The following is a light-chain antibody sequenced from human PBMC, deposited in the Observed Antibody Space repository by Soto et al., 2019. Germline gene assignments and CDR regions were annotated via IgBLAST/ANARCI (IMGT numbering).Light chain of an antibody. CDR1: QSVLYSFNNKNY. V-gene: IGKV4-1*01. CDR3: QRYYSDPPWP. J-gene: IGKJ1*01. CDR2: WAS. Sequence: DIVMTQSPDSLAVSLGERATINCRSSQSVLYSFNNKNYLGWYQQKPGQAPKLLIYWASTRASGVPDRFSGSGSGTDFTLTISSLQAEDVAVYYCQRYYSDPPWPFCQGTRVEIK.